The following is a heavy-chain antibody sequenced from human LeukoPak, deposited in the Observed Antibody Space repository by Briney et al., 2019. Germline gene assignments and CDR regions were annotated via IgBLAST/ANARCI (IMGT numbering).Heavy chain of an antibody. CDR3: ARYQWLLSYYFDF. CDR2: ITAYNGNT. J-gene: IGHJ4*02. D-gene: IGHD6-19*01. V-gene: IGHV1-18*01. CDR1: GYTFTSYG. Sequence: ASVKVSCKASGYTFTSYGISWVRQAPGQGLEWMGWITAYNGNTNYAQKFQDRVTMTTDTSTSTAYMELRSPRSDDTAVYYCARYQWLLSYYFDFWGQGTLVTVSS.